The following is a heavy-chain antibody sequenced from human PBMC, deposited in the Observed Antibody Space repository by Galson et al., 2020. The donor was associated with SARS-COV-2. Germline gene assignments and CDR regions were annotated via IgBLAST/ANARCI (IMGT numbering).Heavy chain of an antibody. CDR1: GFDLRQYS. J-gene: IGHJ4*02. Sequence: NSGGSLRLSCLASGFDLRQYSMNWVRLVPGKGLESVASISSTGRYLFYGDSVRGRFTISSDNAKNSLFLQMQNLRVEDTALYYCARDIQGFHSRPYSLGDYLWGQGTLVTVSS. D-gene: IGHD5-12*01. CDR3: ARDIQGFHSRPYSLGDYL. V-gene: IGHV3-21*04. CDR2: ISSTGRYL.